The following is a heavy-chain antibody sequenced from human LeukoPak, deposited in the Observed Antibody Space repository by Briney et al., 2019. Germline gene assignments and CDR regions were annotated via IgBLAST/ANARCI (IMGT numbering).Heavy chain of an antibody. D-gene: IGHD3-10*01. CDR1: GYTFTSYG. CDR3: ARDGDYVLLWFGEAPYAFDI. CDR2: ISAYNGNT. V-gene: IGHV1-18*01. J-gene: IGHJ3*02. Sequence: GASVKVSCKASGYTFTSYGISWVRQAPGQGLEWMGWISAYNGNTNYAQKLQGRITMTTDTSTSTAYMELRSLRSDDTAVYYCARDGDYVLLWFGEAPYAFDIWGQGTMVTVSS.